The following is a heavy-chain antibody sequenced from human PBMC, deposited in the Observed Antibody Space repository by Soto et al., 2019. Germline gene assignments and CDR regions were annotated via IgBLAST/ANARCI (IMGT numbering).Heavy chain of an antibody. D-gene: IGHD6-13*01. V-gene: IGHV3-21*01. CDR3: TRDASRDSSARGWFDP. J-gene: IGHJ5*02. CDR2: ISSNSAYI. CDR1: GFTFRSFT. Sequence: PGGSLRLSCAASGFTFRSFTMNWFRQAPGKGLEWVSTISSNSAYICYTDALRGRFTISRDNAKNSLHLQMNSLRAEDTAVYYCTRDASRDSSARGWFDPWGPGTLVTVSS.